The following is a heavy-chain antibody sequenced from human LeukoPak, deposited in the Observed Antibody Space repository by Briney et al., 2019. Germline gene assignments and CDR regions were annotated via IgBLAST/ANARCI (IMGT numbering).Heavy chain of an antibody. J-gene: IGHJ4*02. D-gene: IGHD5-18*01. CDR3: ASGYSYGRDY. CDR1: GGSFSGYY. Sequence: KPSETLSLTCAVYGGSFSGYYWSWIRQPPGKGLEWIGEINHSGSTNYNPSLKSRVTISVDTSKNQFSLKLSSVTAADTAVYYCASGYSYGRDYWGQGTLVTVSS. CDR2: INHSGST. V-gene: IGHV4-34*01.